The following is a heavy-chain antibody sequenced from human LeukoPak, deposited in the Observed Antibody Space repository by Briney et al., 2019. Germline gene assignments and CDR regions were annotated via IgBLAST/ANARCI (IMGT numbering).Heavy chain of an antibody. CDR3: AKDSGSYSAPFDY. Sequence: ASVKVSCKASGYTFTNYAMHWVRQAPGQRLEWMGWINAANNTKYSQKFQGRVTITRDTSASTAYMELSGLRSEDTAVYYCAKDSGSYSAPFDYWGQGTLVTVSS. V-gene: IGHV1-3*01. CDR1: GYTFTNYA. J-gene: IGHJ4*02. CDR2: INAANNT. D-gene: IGHD1-26*01.